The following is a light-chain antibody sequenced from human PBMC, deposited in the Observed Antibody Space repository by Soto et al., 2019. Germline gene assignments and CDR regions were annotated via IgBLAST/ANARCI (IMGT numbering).Light chain of an antibody. V-gene: IGKV1-39*01. CDR3: QHYNSYSEA. J-gene: IGKJ1*01. CDR2: DAS. Sequence: DIQLTQSPSSLSASVGDRVTITCRASQTISTYLTWFQQKPGNAPKVLIYDASTLQSGVPSRFSGSGSGAEFTLTITGLQPEDFATYYCQHYNSYSEAFGQGTKVELK. CDR1: QTISTY.